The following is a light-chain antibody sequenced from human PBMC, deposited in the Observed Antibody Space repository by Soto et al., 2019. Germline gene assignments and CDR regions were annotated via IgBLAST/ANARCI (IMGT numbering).Light chain of an antibody. J-gene: IGLJ2*01. V-gene: IGLV2-8*01. CDR3: SSYAGSDNYVV. CDR2: EVR. CDR1: SSDVGGYKY. Sequence: QSALTQPASVTGSPGQSITISCTGTSSDVGGYKYVSWYQQHPGKAPKLMIYEVRNRPSGVPDRFSGSKSGDTASLTVSGLQAEDEAEYYCSSYAGSDNYVVFGGGTKLTVL.